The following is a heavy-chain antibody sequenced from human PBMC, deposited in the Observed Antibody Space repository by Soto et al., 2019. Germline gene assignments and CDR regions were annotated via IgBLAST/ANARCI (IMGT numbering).Heavy chain of an antibody. J-gene: IGHJ5*02. V-gene: IGHV4-31*03. Sequence: QVQLQESGPGLVKPSQTLSLTCTVSGGSISSGGYYWSWIRQHPGKGLEWIGYIYYSGSTYYNPSLKSRVTISVDTSKNQFSLKLSSVTAADTAVYYCARGRADRGLIGWFDPWGQGTLVTVSS. CDR1: GGSISSGGYY. CDR2: IYYSGST. CDR3: ARGRADRGLIGWFDP.